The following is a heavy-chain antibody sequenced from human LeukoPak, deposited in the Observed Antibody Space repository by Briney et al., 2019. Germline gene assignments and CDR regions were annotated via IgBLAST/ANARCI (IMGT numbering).Heavy chain of an antibody. Sequence: GGSLRLSCAASGFTLSSYWVHWVRQAPGKGLVWVSRINSDGDNIRYADAVKGRFTISRDNAKNTLYLQMNSLSPEDTALYYCARDLGGVFRGIFDKWGPGIQVIVSS. J-gene: IGHJ4*02. CDR2: INSDGDNI. D-gene: IGHD3-10*01. V-gene: IGHV3-74*01. CDR3: ARDLGGVFRGIFDK. CDR1: GFTLSSYW.